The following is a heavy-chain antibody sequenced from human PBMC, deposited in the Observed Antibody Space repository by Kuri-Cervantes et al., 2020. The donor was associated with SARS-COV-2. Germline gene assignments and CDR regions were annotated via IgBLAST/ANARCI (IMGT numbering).Heavy chain of an antibody. Sequence: GGSLRLSCAASGFTFSSYSMNWVRQAPGKGLEWVSSISSSSTYIYYPDSVKGRFTNSRDNAKNSLFLQMNSLRADDTAVYYCARAVGSSSAGDYSMDVWGKGTTVIVSS. CDR2: ISSSSTYI. CDR1: GFTFSSYS. CDR3: ARAVGSSSAGDYSMDV. V-gene: IGHV3-21*01. J-gene: IGHJ6*03. D-gene: IGHD6-6*01.